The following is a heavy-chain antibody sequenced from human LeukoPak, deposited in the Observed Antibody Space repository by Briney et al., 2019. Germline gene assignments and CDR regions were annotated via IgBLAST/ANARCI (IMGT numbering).Heavy chain of an antibody. Sequence: GGSLRLSCAASGFTFSSYAMSWVRQAPGKGLEWVSAISGSGGSTHYADSVKGRFTISRVNSKDTLYLQMNSLRAEDTAVYYCAKDFAVSIVGHYFDYWGQGTLVTVSS. CDR1: GFTFSSYA. V-gene: IGHV3-23*01. D-gene: IGHD1-26*01. CDR3: AKDFAVSIVGHYFDY. J-gene: IGHJ4*02. CDR2: ISGSGGST.